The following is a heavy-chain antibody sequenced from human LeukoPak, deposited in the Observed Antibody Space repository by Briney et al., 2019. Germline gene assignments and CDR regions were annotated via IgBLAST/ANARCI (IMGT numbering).Heavy chain of an antibody. Sequence: QSGGSLRLSCVASGFTFSSYLMHWVRQAPGKGLVWVSRINNEGTGTSYADSVKGRFTISTDNAKNTLDLQMNSLRAEDTAVYYCARGSSSWRNAFDIWGQGTMVTVSS. CDR2: INNEGTGT. CDR3: ARGSSSWRNAFDI. V-gene: IGHV3-74*01. D-gene: IGHD6-13*01. J-gene: IGHJ3*02. CDR1: GFTFSSYL.